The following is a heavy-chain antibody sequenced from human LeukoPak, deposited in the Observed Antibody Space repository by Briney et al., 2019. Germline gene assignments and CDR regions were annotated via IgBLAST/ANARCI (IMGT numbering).Heavy chain of an antibody. D-gene: IGHD6-6*01. CDR3: ANGGRYSSSFTFDY. J-gene: IGHJ4*02. CDR1: GGTFSSYA. V-gene: IGHV1-69*04. CDR2: IIPILGIA. Sequence: ASVKVSCKASGGTFSSYAISWVRQAPGQGLEWMGRIIPILGIANYAQKFQGRVTITADKSTSTAYMELSSLRSEDTAVYYCANGGRYSSSFTFDYWGQGTLVTVSS.